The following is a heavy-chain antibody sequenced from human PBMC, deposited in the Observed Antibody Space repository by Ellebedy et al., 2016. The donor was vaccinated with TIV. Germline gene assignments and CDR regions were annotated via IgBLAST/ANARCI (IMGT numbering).Heavy chain of an antibody. D-gene: IGHD2-2*01. J-gene: IGHJ6*02. Sequence: ASVKVSCXASGYTFTGYYMHWVRQAPGQGLEWMGWINPNSGNTGYAQKFQGRVTMTRNTSISTAYMELSSLRSDDTAVYYCAVIYCSSTSCYGPPYYYYGMDVWGQGTTVTVSS. CDR3: AVIYCSSTSCYGPPYYYYGMDV. V-gene: IGHV1-8*02. CDR1: GYTFTGYY. CDR2: INPNSGNT.